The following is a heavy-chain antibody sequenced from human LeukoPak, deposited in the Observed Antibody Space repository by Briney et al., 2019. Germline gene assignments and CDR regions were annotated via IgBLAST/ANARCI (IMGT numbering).Heavy chain of an antibody. CDR3: ARATTAFDY. CDR2: IKQDGSEK. CDR1: GFTFRSYW. J-gene: IGHJ4*02. V-gene: IGHV3-7*04. Sequence: PGGSLRLSCAASGFTFRSYWMSWVCQAPGKGLEWVANIKQDGSEKYYVDSVKGRFTVSRDNAKNSLYLQMNSLRAGDTAVYFCARATTAFDYCGQGSLVTVSS. D-gene: IGHD4-17*01.